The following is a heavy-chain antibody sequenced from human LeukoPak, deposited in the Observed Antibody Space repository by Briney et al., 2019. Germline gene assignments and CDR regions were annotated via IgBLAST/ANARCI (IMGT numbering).Heavy chain of an antibody. CDR2: IIPILGIA. D-gene: IGHD1-26*01. J-gene: IGHJ4*02. V-gene: IGHV1-69*04. CDR3: ARESGSYSYFDY. CDR1: GGTFSSYA. Sequence: ASVKVSCKASGGTFSSYAISWVRQAPGQGLEWMGRIIPILGIANYAQKFQGRVTITADKSTSTAYMELSSPRSEDTAVYYCARESGSYSYFDYWGQGTLVTVSS.